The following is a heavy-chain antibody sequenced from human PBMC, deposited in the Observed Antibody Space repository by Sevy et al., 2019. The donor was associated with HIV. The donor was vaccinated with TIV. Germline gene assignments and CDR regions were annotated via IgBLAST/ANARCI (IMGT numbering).Heavy chain of an antibody. D-gene: IGHD3-22*01. CDR2: IKQDGSEK. Sequence: GGSLRLSCAASGFTFSSYWMSWVRQAPGKGREGVANIKQDGSEKYYVDSGKGRFNISRDNAKNSLYLQMNSLRAEDTAVYYCARDPYYDSSGYNPPGAFDIWGQGTMVTVSS. J-gene: IGHJ3*02. V-gene: IGHV3-7*03. CDR3: ARDPYYDSSGYNPPGAFDI. CDR1: GFTFSSYW.